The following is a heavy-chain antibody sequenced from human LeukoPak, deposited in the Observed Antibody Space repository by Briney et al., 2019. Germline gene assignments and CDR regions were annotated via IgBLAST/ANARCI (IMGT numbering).Heavy chain of an antibody. J-gene: IGHJ4*02. V-gene: IGHV3-7*05. CDR3: TKRYPYCFDY. Sequence: QPGGSLRLSCAASGFTFSSYWMSWVRQAPGKGLEWVANIKQDGSEKYYVDSVKGRFTISRDNSKNTLYLQMNSLRAEDTAVYYCTKRYPYCFDYWGQGTLVAVSS. D-gene: IGHD1-1*01. CDR1: GFTFSSYW. CDR2: IKQDGSEK.